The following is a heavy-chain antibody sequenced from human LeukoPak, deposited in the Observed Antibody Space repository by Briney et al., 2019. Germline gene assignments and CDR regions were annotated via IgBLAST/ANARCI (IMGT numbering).Heavy chain of an antibody. CDR2: RNPSGGRT. CDR3: ARDHGSAYYRAPRH. D-gene: IGHD3-10*01. CDR1: GYIFPYYY. J-gene: IGHJ4*02. V-gene: IGHV1-46*01. Sequence: ASVKVSCQSSGYIFPYYYMHWVRQAPGQGLGWMGTRNPSGGRTTYAQKFQGRVTMTRDTSTSTVYMELSSLRSEDTAVYYCARDHGSAYYRAPRHWGQGTLVTVSS.